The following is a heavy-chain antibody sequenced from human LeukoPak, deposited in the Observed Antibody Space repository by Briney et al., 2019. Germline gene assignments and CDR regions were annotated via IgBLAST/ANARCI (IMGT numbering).Heavy chain of an antibody. CDR2: IYHSGST. J-gene: IGHJ1*01. V-gene: IGHV4-31*03. Sequence: PSETLSLTCTVSGDSISSGGYYWSWIRQHPGKGLEWIGYIYHSGSTYYNPSLKSRVTISVDTSKNQFSLKLSSVTAADTAVYYCARGGAARLHFQNWGQGTLVTVSS. D-gene: IGHD6-6*01. CDR1: GDSISSGGYY. CDR3: ARGGAARLHFQN.